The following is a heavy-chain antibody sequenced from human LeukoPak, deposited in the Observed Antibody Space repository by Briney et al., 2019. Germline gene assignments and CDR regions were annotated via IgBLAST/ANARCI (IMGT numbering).Heavy chain of an antibody. CDR1: GFTFSSYA. D-gene: IGHD6-19*01. J-gene: IGHJ4*02. CDR3: ARRDSSLDALDY. CDR2: ISYDGSNK. V-gene: IGHV3-30*04. Sequence: PGRSLRLSCAASGFTFSSYAMHWVRQAPGKGLEWVAVISYDGSNKYYADSVKGRFTISRDNSKNTLYLQMNSLRAEDTAVYYCARRDSSLDALDYWGQGTLVTVSS.